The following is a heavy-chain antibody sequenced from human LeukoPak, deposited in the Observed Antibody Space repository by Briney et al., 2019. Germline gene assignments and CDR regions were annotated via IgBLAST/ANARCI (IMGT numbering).Heavy chain of an antibody. Sequence: ASVKVSCKASGYTFTSYGISWVRQAPGQGLEWMGWISAYNGNTNYAQKLQGRVTMTTDTSTSTAYMELRSLRSDDTAVYYCARIYYDYVEGSYRRKNYFDYWGQGTLVTVSS. V-gene: IGHV1-18*01. CDR3: ARIYYDYVEGSYRRKNYFDY. CDR1: GYTFTSYG. CDR2: ISAYNGNT. D-gene: IGHD3-16*02. J-gene: IGHJ4*02.